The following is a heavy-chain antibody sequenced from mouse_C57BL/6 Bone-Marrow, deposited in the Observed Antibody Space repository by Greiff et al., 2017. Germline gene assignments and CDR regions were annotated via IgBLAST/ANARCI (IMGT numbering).Heavy chain of an antibody. Sequence: EVKLVESGGGLVQPGGSLKLSCAASGFTFSDYYMYWVRQTPEKRLEWVAYISNGGGSTYYPDTVKGRFTISRDNAKNTLYLQMSRLKSEDTAMYYGARHKDYEFSYYAMDYWGQGTSVTVSS. D-gene: IGHD2-4*01. V-gene: IGHV5-12*01. CDR2: ISNGGGST. CDR3: ARHKDYEFSYYAMDY. CDR1: GFTFSDYY. J-gene: IGHJ4*01.